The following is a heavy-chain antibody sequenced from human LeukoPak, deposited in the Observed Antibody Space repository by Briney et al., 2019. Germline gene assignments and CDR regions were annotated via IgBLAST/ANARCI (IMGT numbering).Heavy chain of an antibody. CDR2: IYYSGST. CDR3: ARATTVVTPGFDY. Sequence: SETLSLTCTVSGGSISSYYWSWIRQSPGKGLEWIGYIYYSGSTNYNPSLKSRVTISVDTSKNQFSLKLSSVTAADTAVYYCARATTVVTPGFDYWGQGTLVTVSS. CDR1: GGSISSYY. D-gene: IGHD4-23*01. J-gene: IGHJ4*02. V-gene: IGHV4-59*01.